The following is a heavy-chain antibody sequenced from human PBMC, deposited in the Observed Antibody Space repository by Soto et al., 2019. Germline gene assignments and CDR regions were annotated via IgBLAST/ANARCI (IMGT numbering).Heavy chain of an antibody. Sequence: ASVKVSCKASGNTSTSYDINWVRQATGHGLEWMGWINPNSGNIGYAQKFQGRVTMTRDTAIWTAYMEVSRLRSDDTAVYYCARGRASRSYYLLDYWGQGTVVIVSS. CDR3: ARGRASRSYYLLDY. J-gene: IGHJ4*02. CDR1: GNTSTSYD. CDR2: INPNSGNI. D-gene: IGHD3-10*01. V-gene: IGHV1-8*01.